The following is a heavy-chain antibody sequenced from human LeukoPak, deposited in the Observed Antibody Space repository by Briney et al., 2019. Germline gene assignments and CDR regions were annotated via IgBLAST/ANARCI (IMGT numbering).Heavy chain of an antibody. CDR1: GFTFSSYS. CDR2: ISRSSSTI. D-gene: IGHD1-26*01. CDR3: ARGVGWQSFDY. Sequence: GGSLRLSCAASGFTFSSYSMKWVRQAPGKGLEWVSYISRSSSTIYYADSVKGRFTISRDNAKNSLYLQMNSLRAEDTAVYYCARGVGWQSFDYWGQGTLVTVSS. V-gene: IGHV3-48*01. J-gene: IGHJ4*02.